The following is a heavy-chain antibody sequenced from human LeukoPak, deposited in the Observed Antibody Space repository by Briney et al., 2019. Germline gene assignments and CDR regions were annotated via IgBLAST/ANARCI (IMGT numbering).Heavy chain of an antibody. V-gene: IGHV3-11*01. CDR2: ISGGSRTI. CDR1: GFIFSDYY. Sequence: GGSLRLSCAASGFIFSDYYMNWIRQAPGKGLEWVSSISGGSRTINYADSVKGRFTTSRDNAKNSLFLQVNSLRAEDTAVYYCVRAGQSDYWGQGTLVTVSS. J-gene: IGHJ4*02. CDR3: VRAGQSDY.